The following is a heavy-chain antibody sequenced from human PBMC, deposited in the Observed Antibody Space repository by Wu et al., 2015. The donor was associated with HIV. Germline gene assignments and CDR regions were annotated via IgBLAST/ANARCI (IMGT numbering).Heavy chain of an antibody. D-gene: IGHD2-15*01. J-gene: IGHJ4*02. CDR1: GGTFSTYA. Sequence: QVQLLQSGAEVKKPGSSVKVSCKASGGTFSTYAISWVRQAPGQGLEWMGRIIPVLGTAYYAHKFHGRVTITADESTGTAYMEVSSLRSDDTAVYYCARDRDIYCSGGSCDGYYFDYVGPRERWSPSPQ. V-gene: IGHV1-69*13. CDR2: IIPVLGTA. CDR3: ARDRDIYCSGGSCDGYYFDY.